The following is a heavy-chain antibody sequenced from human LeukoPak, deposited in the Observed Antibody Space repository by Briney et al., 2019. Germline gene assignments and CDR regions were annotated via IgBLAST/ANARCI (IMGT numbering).Heavy chain of an antibody. Sequence: SETLSLTCTVSGGSISSYYWSWIRQPPGKGLEWIGYIYYSGSTNYNPSLKSRVTISVDTSKNQFSLKLSSATAADTAVYYCARSMGQGGDAFDIWGQGTMVTVSS. CDR1: GGSISSYY. V-gene: IGHV4-59*08. CDR2: IYYSGST. D-gene: IGHD1-26*01. CDR3: ARSMGQGGDAFDI. J-gene: IGHJ3*02.